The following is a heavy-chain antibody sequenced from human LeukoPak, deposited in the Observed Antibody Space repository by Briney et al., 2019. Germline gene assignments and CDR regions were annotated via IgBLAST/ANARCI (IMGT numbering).Heavy chain of an antibody. CDR3: ARGRGSGHKENWFDP. CDR1: GYTFTTYD. D-gene: IGHD6-19*01. Sequence: VASVKVSCKASGYTFTTYDINWVRQATGQGLEWMGWMNPNSGNTGYTQKFQGRVTMTRNTSISTAYMELSSLRSEDTAVYYRARGRGSGHKENWFDPWGQGTLVTVSS. CDR2: MNPNSGNT. V-gene: IGHV1-8*01. J-gene: IGHJ5*02.